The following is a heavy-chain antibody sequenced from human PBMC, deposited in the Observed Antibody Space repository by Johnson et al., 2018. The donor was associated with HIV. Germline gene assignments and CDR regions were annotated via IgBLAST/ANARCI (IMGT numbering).Heavy chain of an antibody. Sequence: VQLVESGGGLVQPGGSLRLSCAASGFTFSSYWMSWVRQAPGRGLEWVANIKQDGSEKYYVDSVKGRFTISRDNAKNSLYLQMNSLRAEDTAVYYCARGDYHDSSGYFSDAFDVWGQGTMVTVSS. V-gene: IGHV3-7*01. CDR2: IKQDGSEK. CDR3: ARGDYHDSSGYFSDAFDV. D-gene: IGHD3-22*01. J-gene: IGHJ3*01. CDR1: GFTFSSYW.